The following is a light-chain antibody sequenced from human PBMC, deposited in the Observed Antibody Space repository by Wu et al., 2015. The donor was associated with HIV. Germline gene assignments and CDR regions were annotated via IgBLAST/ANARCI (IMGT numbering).Light chain of an antibody. CDR3: QQYYTYST. Sequence: DIQMTQSPSTLSASVGDRVTITCRASQTISSWLAWYQQKPGKAPKLLIYKASTLESGVPSRFSGSGSGTELTLTISSLQPDDFATYYCQQYYTYSTFGQGTKLEIK. CDR1: QTISSW. CDR2: KAS. J-gene: IGKJ2*01. V-gene: IGKV1-5*03.